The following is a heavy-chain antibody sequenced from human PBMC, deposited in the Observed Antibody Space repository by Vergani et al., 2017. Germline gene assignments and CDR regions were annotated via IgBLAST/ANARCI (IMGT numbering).Heavy chain of an antibody. CDR1: FDSIRNLY. CDR3: ARVGRYCSSTSCYMGAGFDY. J-gene: IGHJ4*02. D-gene: IGHD2-2*02. V-gene: IGHV4-59*11. Sequence: QVQLQESGPGLVKSSETLSLTCSVSFDSIRNLYCNWIRQPPGKGLEWIGSIHYSENTNYNPSLKTRVTISVDTSKNQFSLTLTSVTAADTAVYYCARVGRYCSSTSCYMGAGFDYWGQGTLVTVSS. CDR2: IHYSENT.